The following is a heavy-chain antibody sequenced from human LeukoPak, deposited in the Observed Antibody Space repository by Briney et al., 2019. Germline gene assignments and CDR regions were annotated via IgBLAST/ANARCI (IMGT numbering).Heavy chain of an antibody. Sequence: GESLKISCKGSGYSFTSYWLGWVRQMPGKGLEWMGIIYPGDSDTRYSPTFQRQVTISADKSISTAYLQWSSLKASDTAMYYCARLKGYDSSGYYYEGFDYWGQGTLVTVSS. V-gene: IGHV5-51*01. D-gene: IGHD3-22*01. J-gene: IGHJ4*02. CDR2: IYPGDSDT. CDR3: ARLKGYDSSGYYYEGFDY. CDR1: GYSFTSYW.